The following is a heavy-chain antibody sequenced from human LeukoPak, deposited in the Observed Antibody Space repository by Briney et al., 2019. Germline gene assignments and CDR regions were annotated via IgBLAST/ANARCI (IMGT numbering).Heavy chain of an antibody. CDR1: EFTFSSYV. Sequence: GGSLRLSCAASEFTFSSYVMAWVRQAPGKGLEWVSTITPGGGTYYADSVKGRFTISRDNSKNTLYLQMNSLTAEDTAIYYCVSGGDYYVRLCTYWGQGTLVTVSS. CDR3: VSGGDYYVRLCTY. D-gene: IGHD2-21*02. CDR2: ITPGGGT. V-gene: IGHV3-23*01. J-gene: IGHJ4*01.